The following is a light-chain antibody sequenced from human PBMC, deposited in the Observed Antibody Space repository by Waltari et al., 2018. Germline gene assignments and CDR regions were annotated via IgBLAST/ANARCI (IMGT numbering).Light chain of an antibody. J-gene: IGLJ1*01. CDR2: YDS. V-gene: IGLV3-21*04. Sequence: SYVLTQPPSLSVAPGETATITCGGNNLGSKSVHWYQQKPGQAPVLAIFYDSDRPSGIPDRFSGSNSGNTATLTISRVEAGDEADYYCQVWDSGSDHYVFGTGTKVTVL. CDR3: QVWDSGSDHYV. CDR1: NLGSKS.